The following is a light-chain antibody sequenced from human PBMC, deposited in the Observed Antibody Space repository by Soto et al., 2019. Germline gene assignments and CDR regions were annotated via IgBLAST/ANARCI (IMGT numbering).Light chain of an antibody. Sequence: QSVLTQPASVSGSAGQSITISCTGTTSFVGTYNYVSWYQQHPGRPPKLLIYGVVRWPSGVPDRFSGSKSGNTASLTISGLQAEDEADYFCCSYAGGYTYLFGTGTKVTVL. CDR3: CSYAGGYTYL. CDR2: GVV. CDR1: TSFVGTYNY. V-gene: IGLV2-11*01. J-gene: IGLJ1*01.